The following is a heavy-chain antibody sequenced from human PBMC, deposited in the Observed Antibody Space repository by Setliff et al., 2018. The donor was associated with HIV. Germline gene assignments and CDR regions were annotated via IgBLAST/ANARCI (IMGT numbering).Heavy chain of an antibody. CDR1: GDSISNYY. D-gene: IGHD5-18*01. V-gene: IGHV4-4*09. J-gene: IGHJ4*02. CDR3: MYFDY. Sequence: PSETLSLTCTVSGDSISNYYWSWVRQPPGKGLEWIGYIYTTGSTISRDNSKNTLYLQMNSLRVEDTAVYYCAKGPRRYNYGDMYFDYWGQGTLVTVSS. CDR2: IYTTGST.